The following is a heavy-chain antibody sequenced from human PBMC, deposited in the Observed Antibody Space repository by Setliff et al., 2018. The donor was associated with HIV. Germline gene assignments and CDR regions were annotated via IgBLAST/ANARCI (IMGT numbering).Heavy chain of an antibody. CDR3: ARDPVSGNSATPYYFDY. J-gene: IGHJ4*02. V-gene: IGHV1-69*13. D-gene: IGHD3-3*01. Sequence: GASVKVSCKASGGTFSTYAISWVRQAPGQGLEWMGGIIPIFGTANYDQRFQGRVTITADETTSTAYMELSSLRSEDTAVYFCARDPVSGNSATPYYFDYWGQGTLVTVSS. CDR2: IIPIFGTA. CDR1: GGTFSTYA.